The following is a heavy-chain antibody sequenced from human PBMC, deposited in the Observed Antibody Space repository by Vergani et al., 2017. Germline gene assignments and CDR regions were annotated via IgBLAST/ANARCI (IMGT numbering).Heavy chain of an antibody. D-gene: IGHD3-10*01. CDR2: ISSSSSYI. CDR3: ARLGGGSGSYPYY. V-gene: IGHV3-21*01. CDR1: GFTFSSYS. J-gene: IGHJ4*02. Sequence: EVQLVESGGGLVKPGGSLRLSCAASGFTFSSYSMNWVRQAPGKGLEWVSSISSSSSYIYYADSVKGRFTISRDNAKNSLYLQMNSLRAEDTAVYYCARLGGGSGSYPYYWGQGTLVTVSS.